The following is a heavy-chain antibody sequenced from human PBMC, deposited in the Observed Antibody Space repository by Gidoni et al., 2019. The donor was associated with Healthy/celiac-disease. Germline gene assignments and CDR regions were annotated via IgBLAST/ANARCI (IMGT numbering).Heavy chain of an antibody. D-gene: IGHD3-10*01. CDR3: AKDSAEDLWFGEGTNLALVY. CDR2: ISYDGSNK. V-gene: IGHV3-30*18. J-gene: IGHJ4*02. Sequence: QVQLVESGGGVVQPGRSLRLSCAASGFTFSSYGMHWVRQAPGKGLEWVAVISYDGSNKYYADSVKGRFTISRDNSKNTLYLQMNSLRAEDTAVYYCAKDSAEDLWFGEGTNLALVYWGQGTLVTVSS. CDR1: GFTFSSYG.